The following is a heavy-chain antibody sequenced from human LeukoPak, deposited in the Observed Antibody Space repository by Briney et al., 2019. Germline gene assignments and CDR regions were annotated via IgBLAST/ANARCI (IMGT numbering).Heavy chain of an antibody. D-gene: IGHD1-7*01. CDR1: GGSISSSSYY. CDR3: ARQELQMDAFDI. V-gene: IGHV4-39*01. J-gene: IGHJ3*02. Sequence: SETLSLTCTVSGGSISSSSYYWGWIRQPPGKGLEWIGSIYYSGSTYYNPSLKSRVTISVDTSKNQFSLKLSSVAAADTAVYYCARQELQMDAFDIWGQGTMVTVSS. CDR2: IYYSGST.